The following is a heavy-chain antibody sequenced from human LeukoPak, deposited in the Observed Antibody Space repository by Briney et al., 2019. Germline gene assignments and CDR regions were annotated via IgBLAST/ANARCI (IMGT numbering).Heavy chain of an antibody. Sequence: SETLSLTCTVSGGSISSSSYYWGWIRQPPGKGPEWIGNIYYSGSTYYNPSLKSRVTISVDTSKNQFSLKLSSVTAADTAVYYCAQTYYYDSSGYYYTSYFDYWGQGTLVTVSS. CDR2: IYYSGST. CDR1: GGSISSSSYY. D-gene: IGHD3-22*01. V-gene: IGHV4-39*01. CDR3: AQTYYYDSSGYYYTSYFDY. J-gene: IGHJ4*02.